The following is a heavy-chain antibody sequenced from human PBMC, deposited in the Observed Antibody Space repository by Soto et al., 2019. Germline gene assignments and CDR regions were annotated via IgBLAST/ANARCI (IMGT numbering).Heavy chain of an antibody. CDR3: ARDVGRAYGMDV. D-gene: IGHD3-10*01. V-gene: IGHV1-2*04. J-gene: IGHJ6*02. Sequence: ASVKVSCKASGYTFTGYYMHWVRQAPGQGLEWMGWINPNSGGTNYAQKFQGWVTMTRDTSVSTAYMELSRLRSDDTAVYYCARDVGRAYGMDVWGQGTTVTVSS. CDR2: INPNSGGT. CDR1: GYTFTGYY.